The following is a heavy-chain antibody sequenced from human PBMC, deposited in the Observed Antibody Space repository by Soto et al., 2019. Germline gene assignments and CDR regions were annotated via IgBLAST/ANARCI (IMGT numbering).Heavy chain of an antibody. CDR2: IYASGSA. Sequence: QVQLQESGPGLVEPSGTLSLICDVSSGSITTNHAWTWVRQPPGKGLEWIGEIYASGSASYTPSLKSRVTMSVDESRNQFSLRVNFVAAGDTAVYYCVRGGYWTFDYWGQGVLVIVTS. V-gene: IGHV4-4*02. CDR3: VRGGYWTFDY. J-gene: IGHJ4*02. D-gene: IGHD1-1*01. CDR1: SGSITTNHA.